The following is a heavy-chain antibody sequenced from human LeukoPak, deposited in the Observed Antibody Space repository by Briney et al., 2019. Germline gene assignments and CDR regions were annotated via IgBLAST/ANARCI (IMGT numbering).Heavy chain of an antibody. D-gene: IGHD3-10*01. CDR1: GFTVSSNY. CDR3: ARHNGSGSYYDAFDI. CDR2: IYSGGST. J-gene: IGHJ3*02. Sequence: PGGSLRPSCAASGFTVSSNYMSWVRQAPGKGLEWVSVIYSGGSTYYADSVKGRFTISRDNSKNTLYLQMNSLRAEDTAVYYCARHNGSGSYYDAFDIWGQGTMVTVSS. V-gene: IGHV3-53*01.